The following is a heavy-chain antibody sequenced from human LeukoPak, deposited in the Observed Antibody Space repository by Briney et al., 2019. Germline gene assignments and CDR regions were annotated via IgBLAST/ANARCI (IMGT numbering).Heavy chain of an antibody. J-gene: IGHJ4*02. CDR1: GFTFNKYA. CDR3: ARDYPTSGIVTIFDY. Sequence: GGSLRLSCASSGFTFNKYAMTWVRRAPGKGLEWVSSITASGDSTYCADSVKGRFTISRDNSKNTLYLQMSSLRAEDTAVYYCARDYPTSGIVTIFDYWAQGSLVTVSS. CDR2: ITASGDST. D-gene: IGHD1-1*01. V-gene: IGHV3-23*01.